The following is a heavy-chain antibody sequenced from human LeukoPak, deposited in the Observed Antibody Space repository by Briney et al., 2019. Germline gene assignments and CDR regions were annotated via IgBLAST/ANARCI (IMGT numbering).Heavy chain of an antibody. V-gene: IGHV4-30-4*01. CDR3: ARDRKYGSETLRRLDY. CDR1: GGSISSDDYY. Sequence: SETLSLTCTVSGGSISSDDYYWSWIRQPPGKGLEWIGYISYSGNAYFNPSLKSRVTISVDTSKNQFSLKLSSVTVADSAVYYCARDRKYGSETLRRLDYWGQGTLVTVSS. D-gene: IGHD3-10*01. CDR2: ISYSGNA. J-gene: IGHJ4*02.